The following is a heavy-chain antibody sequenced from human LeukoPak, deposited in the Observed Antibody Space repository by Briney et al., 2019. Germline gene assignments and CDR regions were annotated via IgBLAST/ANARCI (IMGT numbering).Heavy chain of an antibody. CDR1: GYTFTSYG. D-gene: IGHD6-13*01. V-gene: IGHV1-18*01. CDR3: ATYSAAGRTYYFDY. Sequence: ASVTVSCKASGYTFTSYGISWVRQAPGQGLEWMGWISAYNGNTNYAQKLQGRVTITTDTSTSTAYMELRSLRSDDTAVYYCATYSAAGRTYYFDYWGQGALVTVSS. CDR2: ISAYNGNT. J-gene: IGHJ4*02.